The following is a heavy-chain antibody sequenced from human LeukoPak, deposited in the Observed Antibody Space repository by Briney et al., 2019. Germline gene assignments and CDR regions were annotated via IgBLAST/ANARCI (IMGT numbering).Heavy chain of an antibody. J-gene: IGHJ6*02. D-gene: IGHD2/OR15-2a*01. CDR3: ARDRIGYEYYNGMDV. V-gene: IGHV1-3*01. Sequence: GASVKVSCKASGYIFTTYAMHWVRQAPGQRLEWMGWINAANGNTKPSQKFQDRITIIRDKSANTAYMELSSLRSEDTAVYYCARDRIGYEYYNGMDVWGQGTTVTVSS. CDR2: INAANGNT. CDR1: GYIFTTYA.